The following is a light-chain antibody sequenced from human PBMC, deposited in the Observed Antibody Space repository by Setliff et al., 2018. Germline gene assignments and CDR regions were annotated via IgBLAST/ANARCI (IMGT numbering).Light chain of an antibody. Sequence: QPALTQPPSVSGAPGQGVTISCTGSSSNIGAGYDVHWYQQLPGTAPKLLIYGNSNRPSGVPDRFSGSKSGTSASLAITGLQAEDEADYYCQSYDSSLSALYVFGTGTKVTVL. CDR3: QSYDSSLSALYV. CDR2: GNS. CDR1: SSNIGAGYD. J-gene: IGLJ1*01. V-gene: IGLV1-40*01.